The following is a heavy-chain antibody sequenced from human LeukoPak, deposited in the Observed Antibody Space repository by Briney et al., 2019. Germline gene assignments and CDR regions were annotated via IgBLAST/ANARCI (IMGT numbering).Heavy chain of an antibody. V-gene: IGHV1-69*05. Sequence: SVKVSCKASGGTFSSYAISWMRHAPGQGLEWMGRIMPVFGTADYAQKFQGRVTITKNESTSTAYMELSSLTSEDTAVYYCARGVVPAAILPYYYYYMDVWGKGTTVTVSS. J-gene: IGHJ6*03. D-gene: IGHD2-2*01. CDR3: ARGVVPAAILPYYYYYMDV. CDR1: GGTFSSYA. CDR2: IMPVFGTA.